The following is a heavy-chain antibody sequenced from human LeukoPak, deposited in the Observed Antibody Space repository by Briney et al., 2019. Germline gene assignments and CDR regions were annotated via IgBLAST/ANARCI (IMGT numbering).Heavy chain of an antibody. CDR3: ARVGDTSSYYYYLDY. CDR1: GGSISGYY. V-gene: IGHV4-59*01. D-gene: IGHD3-22*01. CDR2: IYYRGST. J-gene: IGHJ4*02. Sequence: SETLSLTCTVSGGSISGYYWSWVRQPAGRGLEWIGYIYYRGSTDYNPSLKSRVTISLDTSKNQFSLKLNCVTAADTAVYYCARVGDTSSYYYYLDYWGQGSLVTVSS.